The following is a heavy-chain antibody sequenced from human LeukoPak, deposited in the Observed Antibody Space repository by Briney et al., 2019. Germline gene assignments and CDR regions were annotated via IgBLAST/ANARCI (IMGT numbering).Heavy chain of an antibody. V-gene: IGHV1-69*13. D-gene: IGHD2-21*02. CDR3: ARTQYCGGDCLILDY. CDR1: GGTFSSYA. Sequence: ASVKVSCKASGGTFSSYAISWVRQAPGQGLEWMGGIIPIFGTANYAQKFQGRVTITADESTSTAYMELSSLRSEDTAVYYCARTQYCGGDCLILDYWGQGTLVTVSS. J-gene: IGHJ4*02. CDR2: IIPIFGTA.